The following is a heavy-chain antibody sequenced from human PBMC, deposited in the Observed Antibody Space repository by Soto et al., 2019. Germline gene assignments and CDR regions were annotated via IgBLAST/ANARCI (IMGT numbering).Heavy chain of an antibody. D-gene: IGHD5-18*01. V-gene: IGHV4-30-4*01. J-gene: IGHJ4*02. CDR1: GGSISSGDYY. CDR3: ARELTGYRFGPGEVY. CDR2: IYFSGST. Sequence: SETLSLTCTVSGGSISSGDYYWNWIRQPPGKGLEWIGYIYFSGSTYYNPSLKSRVIISLDTSKNQFSLKLSSVTAADTAVYYCARELTGYRFGPGEVYWGQGTQVTVSS.